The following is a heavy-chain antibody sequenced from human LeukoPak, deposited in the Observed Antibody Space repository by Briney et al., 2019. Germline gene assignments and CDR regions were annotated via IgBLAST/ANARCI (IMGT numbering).Heavy chain of an antibody. V-gene: IGHV1-18*01. CDR3: ARAWIMVTSHLDF. Sequence: ASVKVSCKASGYTFTNHGITWVRQAPGQGLEWMGWISAHDGNTNYAQKLQGRVTMTTDTSTSIAYMELRSLRSDDTAMYYCARAWIMVTSHLDFWGQGTLVTVSS. J-gene: IGHJ4*02. D-gene: IGHD2-21*02. CDR1: GYTFTNHG. CDR2: ISAHDGNT.